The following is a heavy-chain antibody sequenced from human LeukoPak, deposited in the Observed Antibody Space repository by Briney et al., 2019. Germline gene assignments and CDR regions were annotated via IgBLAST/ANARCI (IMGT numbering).Heavy chain of an antibody. J-gene: IGHJ4*02. Sequence: GGSLRLSCAASGFTFKDYWMHWVRQAPGKGLVWVARIISDGSSASYADSVKGRFTISRDNAKNTLYLQMNSLRAEDTAVYYCARKWYYFDYWGQGTLVTVSS. CDR2: IISDGSSA. CDR1: GFTFKDYW. D-gene: IGHD2-15*01. V-gene: IGHV3-74*01. CDR3: ARKWYYFDY.